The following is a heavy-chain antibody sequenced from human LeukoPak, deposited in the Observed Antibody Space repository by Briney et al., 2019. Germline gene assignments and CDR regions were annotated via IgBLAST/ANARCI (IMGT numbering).Heavy chain of an antibody. CDR3: AKVTSSYNYFDY. D-gene: IGHD2-2*01. J-gene: IGHJ4*02. CDR1: GFTFATYP. Sequence: PGGSLRLSCEASGFTFATYPMSWVRQAPGKGLEWVSTFSGSGGRTLYVDSVKGRFTISRDNSKNTLSLQMNSLRAEDTAVYYCAKVTSSYNYFDYWGQGSLVTVSS. CDR2: FSGSGGRT. V-gene: IGHV3-23*01.